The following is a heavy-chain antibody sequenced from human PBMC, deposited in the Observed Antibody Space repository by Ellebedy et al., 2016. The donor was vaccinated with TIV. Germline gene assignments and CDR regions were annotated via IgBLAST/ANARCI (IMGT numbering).Heavy chain of an antibody. CDR1: GYTLTELS. Sequence: AASVKVSCKVSGYTLTELSMHWVRQAPGNGLEWMGGFDPEDGETIYAQKFQGRVTMTEDTSTDTAYMELSSLRSEDTAVYYCATGITGTTFIGYFQHWGQGTLVTVSS. CDR3: ATGITGTTFIGYFQH. CDR2: FDPEDGET. V-gene: IGHV1-24*01. J-gene: IGHJ1*01. D-gene: IGHD1-20*01.